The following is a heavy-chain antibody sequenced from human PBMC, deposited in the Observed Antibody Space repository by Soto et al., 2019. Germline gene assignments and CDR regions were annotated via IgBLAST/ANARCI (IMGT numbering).Heavy chain of an antibody. CDR3: ARDRGGALDS. D-gene: IGHD2-15*01. J-gene: IGHJ4*02. CDR2: LSGSGSLS. CDR1: GFTFNTFA. V-gene: IGHV3-23*01. Sequence: GGSLRLSCVVSGFTFNTFAMTWVRQAPGKGLEWVSALSGSGSLSYYADFVKGRFTISRDNSKNTLYLQMNNLRVDETAVYFCARDRGGALDSWGQGTLVTVSS.